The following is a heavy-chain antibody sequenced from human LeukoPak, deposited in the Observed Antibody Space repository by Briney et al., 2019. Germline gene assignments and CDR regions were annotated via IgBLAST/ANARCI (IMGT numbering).Heavy chain of an antibody. J-gene: IGHJ4*02. CDR1: GYTSTGFY. Sequence: ASVKVSCKTSGYTSTGFYIHWLRQAPGQGLEWMGWINPNSGGTNYAQKFQGLVTLSRDTSITTAYMEFSRVTSDDTAVYYCARTRPPCTSCLLLDYWGQGTLVTVSS. V-gene: IGHV1-2*02. CDR2: INPNSGGT. CDR3: ARTRPPCTSCLLLDY. D-gene: IGHD2-2*01.